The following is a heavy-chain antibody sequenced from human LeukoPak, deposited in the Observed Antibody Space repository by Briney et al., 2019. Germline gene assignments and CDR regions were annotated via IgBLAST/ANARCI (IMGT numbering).Heavy chain of an antibody. D-gene: IGHD1-26*01. CDR2: ISAYNGNT. CDR3: ARAGGSSTRYYYYYMDV. Sequence: ASVKVSCKASGYTFTSYGISWVRQAPGQGLEWMGWISAYNGNTNYAQKLQGRATMTTDTSTSTAYMELRSLRSDDTAVYYCARAGGSSTRYYYYYMDVWGKGTTVTVSS. V-gene: IGHV1-18*01. J-gene: IGHJ6*03. CDR1: GYTFTSYG.